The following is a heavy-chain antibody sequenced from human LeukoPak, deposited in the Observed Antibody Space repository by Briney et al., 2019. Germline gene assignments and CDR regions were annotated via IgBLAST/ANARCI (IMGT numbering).Heavy chain of an antibody. CDR2: IYYSGST. V-gene: IGHV4-39*01. CDR3: ARLYCSGGSCPPDY. J-gene: IGHJ4*02. CDR1: GGSISSSSYY. Sequence: SETLSLTCTVSGGSISSSSYYWGWIRQPPGKGLEWIGSIYYSGSTYYSPSLKSRVTISVDTSKNQFSLKLSSVTAADTAVYYCARLYCSGGSCPPDYWGQGTLVTVSS. D-gene: IGHD2-15*01.